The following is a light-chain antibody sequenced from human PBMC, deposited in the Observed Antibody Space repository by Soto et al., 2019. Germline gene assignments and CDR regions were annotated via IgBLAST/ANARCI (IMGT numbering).Light chain of an antibody. J-gene: IGKJ1*01. CDR2: RAS. CDR3: QQHKSYPVT. V-gene: IGKV1-5*03. Sequence: DIQMTQSPSTLSASVGDRVTITCRASQNINIWLAWYQQQPGKAPKLLIYRASSLESGVPSRFSGSGSGTEFTLTISSLQPDDFATYYCQQHKSYPVTFGQGTKV. CDR1: QNINIW.